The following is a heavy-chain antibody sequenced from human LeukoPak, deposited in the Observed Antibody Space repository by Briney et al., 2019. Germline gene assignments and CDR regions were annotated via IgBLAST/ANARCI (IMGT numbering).Heavy chain of an antibody. D-gene: IGHD1-7*01. CDR1: GESVASNGAS. CDR3: VRGNYNFDY. CDR2: TYYRYKWYN. J-gene: IGHJ4*02. Sequence: SQALSLTCDISGESVASNGASWNWLRQSPSRGLEGLGRTYYRYKWYNDYAEFVKSRITVKPDTSNNQLSLQLNAVTPEDTAGYYCVRGNYNFDYWGQGTLVTVSS. V-gene: IGHV6-1*01.